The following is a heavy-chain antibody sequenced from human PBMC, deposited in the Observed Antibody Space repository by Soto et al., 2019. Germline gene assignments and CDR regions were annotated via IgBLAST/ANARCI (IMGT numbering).Heavy chain of an antibody. J-gene: IGHJ2*01. CDR3: AGDEGYGSGSYYFAL. Sequence: QVQLQESGPGLVKPSQTLSLTCTVSGGSISSGGYYWTWIRQHPGKGLEWIGYIYYSGSTNYNPSLQGRVTISVATSKTQFSLKLNSVTAADTAVYYCAGDEGYGSGSYYFALWGRGTLVTVSS. CDR1: GGSISSGGYY. CDR2: IYYSGST. D-gene: IGHD3-10*01. V-gene: IGHV4-31*03.